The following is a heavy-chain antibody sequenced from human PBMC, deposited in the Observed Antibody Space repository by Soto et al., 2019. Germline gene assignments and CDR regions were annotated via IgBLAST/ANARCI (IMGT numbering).Heavy chain of an antibody. CDR2: IDWADDK. CDR3: TRAVGGFTYCDPDY. V-gene: IGHV2-70*01. Sequence: SGPTLVNPTQTLTLTCTFSGFSLSTTGMCVSWIRQPPGKALEWHALIDWADDKSYSTSLKTRLTVSKDTSKNQVVLTMTNVEPVDTATYFCTRAVGGFTYCDPDYWGQGTLVTVSS. D-gene: IGHD2-21*01. CDR1: GFSLSTTGMC. J-gene: IGHJ4*02.